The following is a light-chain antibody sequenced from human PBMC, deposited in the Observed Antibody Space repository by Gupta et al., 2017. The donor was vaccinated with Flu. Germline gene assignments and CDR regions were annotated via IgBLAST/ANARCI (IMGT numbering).Light chain of an antibody. CDR3: QQDNAYPWT. V-gene: IGKV1-5*03. J-gene: IGKJ1*01. CDR1: QNISNW. CDR2: KAS. Sequence: PSTLSASLGDRITITCRASQNISNWLAWYQQKPGKAPNLLIYKASNLESGVPSRFSGSGSRTEFSLTISSLQPDDFATYYCQQDNAYPWTFGQGTKVEVK.